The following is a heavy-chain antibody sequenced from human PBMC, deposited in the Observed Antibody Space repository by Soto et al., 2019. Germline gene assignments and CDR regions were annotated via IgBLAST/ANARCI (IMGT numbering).Heavy chain of an antibody. J-gene: IGHJ4*02. D-gene: IGHD6-13*01. CDR3: PGSSWYRDAYYFDY. CDR2: ISYDGSNK. Sequence: PGGSLRLSCAASGFTFSSYAMHWVRQAPGKGLEWVAVISYDGSNKYYADSVKGRFTISRDNSKNTLYLQMNSLRAEDTAVYYCPGSSWYRDAYYFDYWGQGTLVTSPQ. CDR1: GFTFSSYA. V-gene: IGHV3-30-3*01.